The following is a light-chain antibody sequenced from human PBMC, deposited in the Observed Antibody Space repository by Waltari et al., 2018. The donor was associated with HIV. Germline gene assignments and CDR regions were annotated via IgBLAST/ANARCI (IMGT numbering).Light chain of an antibody. Sequence: SSELTQDPAVSVALGQTVRITCPGDSHKSYYASWYQQKPGQAPVLVLYGKNIRPSGISDRFSGSSSGNTASLTITSTQAEDEADYYCYSRDTNDHRRAVFGGGTRVTVL. CDR3: YSRDTNDHRRAV. J-gene: IGLJ3*02. V-gene: IGLV3-19*01. CDR2: GKN. CDR1: SHKSYY.